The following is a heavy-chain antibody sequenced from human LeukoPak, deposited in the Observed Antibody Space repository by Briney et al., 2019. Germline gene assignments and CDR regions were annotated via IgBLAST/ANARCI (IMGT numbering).Heavy chain of an antibody. J-gene: IGHJ1*01. D-gene: IGHD3-10*01. V-gene: IGHV3-33*01. CDR3: ARGFGETAEYFQH. Sequence: GRSLRLSCAASGFTFSSYGMPWVRQAPGKGLEWVAVIWYDGSNKYYADSVKGRFTISRDNSKNTLYLQMNSLRAEDTAVYYCARGFGETAEYFQHWGQGTLVTVSS. CDR1: GFTFSSYG. CDR2: IWYDGSNK.